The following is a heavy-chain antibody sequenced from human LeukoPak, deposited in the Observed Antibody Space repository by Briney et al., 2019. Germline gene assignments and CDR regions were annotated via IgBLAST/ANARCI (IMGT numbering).Heavy chain of an antibody. CDR2: ISAYNGNT. D-gene: IGHD1-7*01. Sequence: ASVKVSCKASGYTFTSYGISWVRQAPGQGLEWMGWISAYNGNTNYAQKLQGRVTMTTDTSTSTAYMELRSLRSDDTAVYYCARGGGPNSWNYPRWFDPWGQGTLVTVSS. V-gene: IGHV1-18*01. CDR3: ARGGGPNSWNYPRWFDP. CDR1: GYTFTSYG. J-gene: IGHJ5*02.